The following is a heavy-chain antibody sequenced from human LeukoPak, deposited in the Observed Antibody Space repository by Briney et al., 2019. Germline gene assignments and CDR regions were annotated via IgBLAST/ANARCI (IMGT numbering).Heavy chain of an antibody. J-gene: IGHJ4*02. Sequence: SETLSLTCTVSGGSISSSSYYWGWIRQPPGKGLEWIRSIYYSGSTYYNPSLKSRVTISVDTSKNQFSLKLSSVTAADTAVYHCSRVAVRRRGYSYGDNTYYFDYWGQGTLVTVSS. CDR2: IYYSGST. CDR1: GGSISSSSYY. D-gene: IGHD5-18*01. V-gene: IGHV4-39*07. CDR3: SRVAVRRRGYSYGDNTYYFDY.